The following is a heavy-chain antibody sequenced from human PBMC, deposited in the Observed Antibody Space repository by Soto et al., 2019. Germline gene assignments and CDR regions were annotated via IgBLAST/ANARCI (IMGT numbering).Heavy chain of an antibody. V-gene: IGHV1-58*01. CDR3: AVTLFDSNGDGRFYYDGMDV. Sequence: ASVKISCKASGFTFTSSAVQWVRQARGQRLEWIGWIVVGSGNTNYAQKFQERVTITGDMSTSTAYMELSSVSSEDTAVYYCAVTLFDSNGDGRFYYDGMDVLCQATTVTVSS. CDR1: GFTFTSSA. D-gene: IGHD3-22*01. CDR2: IVVGSGNT. J-gene: IGHJ6*02.